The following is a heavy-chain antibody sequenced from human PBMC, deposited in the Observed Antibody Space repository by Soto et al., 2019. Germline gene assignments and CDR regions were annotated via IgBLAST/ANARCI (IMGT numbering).Heavy chain of an antibody. V-gene: IGHV3-23*01. Sequence: PGGSLRLSCEASGFTFGNYAMTWVRQGPGKGLEWVSALSGSATNTYYADSVKGRFTISRDNSKNTMHLQMNSLRVDDTAVYYRTTQFFLSSRKPPEDVWGQGTPVTVSS. CDR1: GFTFGNYA. J-gene: IGHJ6*02. CDR2: LSGSATNT. CDR3: TTQFFLSSRKPPEDV.